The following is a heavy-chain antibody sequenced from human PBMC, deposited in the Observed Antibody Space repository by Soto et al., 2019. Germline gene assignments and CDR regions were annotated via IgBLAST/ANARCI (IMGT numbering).Heavy chain of an antibody. V-gene: IGHV3-23*01. J-gene: IGHJ4*02. CDR1: GFTFSSYS. D-gene: IGHD3-22*01. Sequence: PGGSLRPSCAASGFTFSSYSIYWVRQAPGKGLEWVSGISGSGSGTYYADSVKGRFTISRDNSKNTLYLLMSSLRAEDTAVYYCEKGSSGYYDTFDYWGQGTLVTVSS. CDR2: ISGSGSGT. CDR3: EKGSSGYYDTFDY.